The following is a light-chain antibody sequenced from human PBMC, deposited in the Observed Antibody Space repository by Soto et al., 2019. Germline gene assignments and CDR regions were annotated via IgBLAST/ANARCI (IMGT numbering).Light chain of an antibody. CDR3: QQYGISSYT. V-gene: IGKV3-20*01. CDR2: GAS. CDR1: QSVSSTY. Sequence: EIVLTQSPGTLSLSPGERATLSCRASQSVSSTYLGWYQQKPGQAPRLLIYGASSRATGIADRFSGSGSGTDFTLTISRLEPEDFAVYYCQQYGISSYTFGQGTKLEIK. J-gene: IGKJ2*01.